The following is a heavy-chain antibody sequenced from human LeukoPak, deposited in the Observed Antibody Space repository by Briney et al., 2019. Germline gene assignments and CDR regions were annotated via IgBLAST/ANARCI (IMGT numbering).Heavy chain of an antibody. CDR1: GFTFDDYA. CDR2: ISWNSGSI. V-gene: IGHV3-9*01. Sequence: GRALRLSCAASGFTFDDYAMHWVRQAPGKGLEWVSGISWNSGSIGYADSVKGRFTISRDNAKNSLYLQMNSLRAEDTALYYCAKDIVVITGRAFDIWGQGTMVTVSS. J-gene: IGHJ3*02. CDR3: AKDIVVITGRAFDI. D-gene: IGHD3-22*01.